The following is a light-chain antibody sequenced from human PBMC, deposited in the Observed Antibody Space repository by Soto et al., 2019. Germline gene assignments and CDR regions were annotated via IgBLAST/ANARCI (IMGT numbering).Light chain of an antibody. Sequence: EIVLTQSPGTLSLSPGERATLSCRASQSVNSNFFAWYQQKPGQAPRLLIVGVSSRAPGIPDRFTGSGSGTDFALTISGLEPEDFALYYCQQYGNSPRTFGQGTKVEIK. V-gene: IGKV3-20*01. CDR2: GVS. CDR1: QSVNSNF. CDR3: QQYGNSPRT. J-gene: IGKJ2*01.